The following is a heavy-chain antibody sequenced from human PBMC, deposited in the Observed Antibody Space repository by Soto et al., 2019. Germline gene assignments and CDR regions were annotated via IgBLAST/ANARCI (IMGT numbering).Heavy chain of an antibody. CDR2: INHDGSRI. CDR1: GFSFGGYW. D-gene: IGHD2-15*01. Sequence: PGGSLRLSCAASGFSFGGYWMHWVRQAPGKGLVWLSFINHDGSRITYGDSVKGRFTVSRDNAKDTLYLQLNSLRADDTAVYYCAKAVPPCGGGSCYFDSWGQGTLVTVSS. J-gene: IGHJ4*02. V-gene: IGHV3-74*01. CDR3: AKAVPPCGGGSCYFDS.